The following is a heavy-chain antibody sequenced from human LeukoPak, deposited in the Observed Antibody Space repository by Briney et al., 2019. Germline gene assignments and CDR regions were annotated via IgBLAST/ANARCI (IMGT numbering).Heavy chain of an antibody. CDR1: GFAVSSNY. CDR3: ARARDYYDSSGYSLWAFDI. CDR2: IYSGGST. J-gene: IGHJ3*02. Sequence: PGGSLRLSCAASGFAVSSNYMSWVRQAPGKGLEWVSVIYSGGSTYYADSVKGRFTISRDKSKNTLYLQMNSLRAEDTAVYYCARARDYYDSSGYSLWAFDIWGQGTMVTVSS. V-gene: IGHV3-66*01. D-gene: IGHD3-22*01.